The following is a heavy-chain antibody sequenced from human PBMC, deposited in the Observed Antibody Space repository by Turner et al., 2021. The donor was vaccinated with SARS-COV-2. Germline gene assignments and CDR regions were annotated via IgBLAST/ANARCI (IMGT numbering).Heavy chain of an antibody. V-gene: IGHV1-69*01. CDR1: GGTFSTYA. D-gene: IGHD6-13*01. J-gene: IGHJ4*02. Sequence: QVQLVQSGAEVKKPGSSVKVSCKASGGTFSTYAISWVRQAPGQGLEGMGGIIPIFGTANYERKFQGRVTITADESTRTAYMELSSLRSEDTAVYYCARVGVGGSSWPKDFDYWGQGTLVTVSS. CDR2: IIPIFGTA. CDR3: ARVGVGGSSWPKDFDY.